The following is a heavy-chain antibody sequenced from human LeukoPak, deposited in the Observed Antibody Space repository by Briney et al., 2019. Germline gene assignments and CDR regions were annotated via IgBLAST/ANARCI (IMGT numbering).Heavy chain of an antibody. D-gene: IGHD1-26*01. CDR3: ARGWDSGYNFYGMDV. V-gene: IGHV3-7*03. CDR2: INQDGSQK. CDR1: GFTFSNYW. J-gene: IGHJ6*02. Sequence: GGSLRLSCAASGFTFSNYWMSWVRQAPGKGLEWVANINQDGSQKYDVDSVKGRFTISRDNAKDSLYLQMNSLGADDTAVYYCARGWDSGYNFYGMDVWGQGNTVTVSS.